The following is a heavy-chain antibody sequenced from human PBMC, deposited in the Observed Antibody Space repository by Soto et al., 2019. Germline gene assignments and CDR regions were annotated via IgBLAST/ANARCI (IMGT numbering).Heavy chain of an antibody. V-gene: IGHV4-59*01. Sequence: SETLSLTCSVSGGSISNFYWSWIRQPPGKELEWLGYISYSGSTNYNPSLKSRVTISVDTSRNQFSLQLSSVTAADTAVYYCAREGFWSGYYYFDYWGQGTLVTVSS. CDR1: GGSISNFY. J-gene: IGHJ4*02. D-gene: IGHD3-3*01. CDR3: AREGFWSGYYYFDY. CDR2: ISYSGST.